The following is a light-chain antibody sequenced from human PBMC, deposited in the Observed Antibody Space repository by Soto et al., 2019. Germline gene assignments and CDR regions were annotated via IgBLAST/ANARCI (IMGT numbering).Light chain of an antibody. CDR2: EVD. CDR1: TSDVGAYKY. Sequence: QSALTQPASVSGSPGQSVSISCTGTTSDVGAYKYVAWYQHKPGKAPRLLIYEVDHRPSGISPRFSGSKSGNTASLTISGLQTDDEADYYCSSYTVINTAVFGGGTKLTVL. J-gene: IGLJ3*02. V-gene: IGLV2-14*01. CDR3: SSYTVINTAV.